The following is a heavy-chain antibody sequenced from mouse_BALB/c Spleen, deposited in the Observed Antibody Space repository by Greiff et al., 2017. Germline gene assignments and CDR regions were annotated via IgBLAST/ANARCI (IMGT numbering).Heavy chain of an antibody. D-gene: IGHD1-1*01. V-gene: IGHV5-17*02. CDR2: ISSGSSTI. Sequence: EVQGVESGGGLVQPGGSRKLSCAASGFTFSSFGMHWVRQAPEEGLEWVAYISSGSSTIYYADTVKGRFTISRDNPKNTLFLQMTSLRSEDTAMYYCARSGYYYGSSSYAMDYWGQGTSVTVSS. CDR3: ARSGYYYGSSSYAMDY. CDR1: GFTFSSFG. J-gene: IGHJ4*01.